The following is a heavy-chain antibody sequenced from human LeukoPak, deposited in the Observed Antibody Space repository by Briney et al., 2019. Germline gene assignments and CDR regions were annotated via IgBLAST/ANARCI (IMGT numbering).Heavy chain of an antibody. J-gene: IGHJ5*02. CDR2: IYHSGGA. V-gene: IGHV4-38-2*02. D-gene: IGHD3-10*01. CDR3: AREKGRYWFDP. CDR1: GYSISSGYY. Sequence: PSETLSLTCTVSGYSISSGYYWGWIRQPPGKGLEWIGSIYHSGGAYYNSSLKSRVTISVDTSKNQFSLNLSSVTAADMAVYYCAREKGRYWFDPWGQGTLVTVSS.